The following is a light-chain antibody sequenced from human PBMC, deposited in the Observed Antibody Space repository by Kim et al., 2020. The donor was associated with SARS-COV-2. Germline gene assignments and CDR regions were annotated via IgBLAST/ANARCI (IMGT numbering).Light chain of an antibody. CDR2: GTS. Sequence: EIVLTQSPGTLSLSPGERATLSCRASQNVSSSYLAWYQQKPRQVPRLLMYGTSSRATGIPDRFSGSGSGTDFTLTISRLEPEDFAVYYCQQYGRSPWAFGQGTKLEI. J-gene: IGKJ2*01. V-gene: IGKV3-20*01. CDR1: QNVSSSY. CDR3: QQYGRSPWA.